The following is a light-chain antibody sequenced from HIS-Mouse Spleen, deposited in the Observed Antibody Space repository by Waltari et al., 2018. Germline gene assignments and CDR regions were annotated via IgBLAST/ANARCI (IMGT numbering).Light chain of an antibody. CDR1: RSDVGSYNL. CDR3: CSYAGSSTFV. Sequence: QSALTQPASVSGSPGQSITLSCPGTRSDVGSYNLFSWYQQHPGKAPKLMIYEGSKRPSGVSNRFSGSKSGNTASLTISGLQAEDEADYYCCSYAGSSTFVFGGGTQLTVL. CDR2: EGS. V-gene: IGLV2-23*01. J-gene: IGLJ7*01.